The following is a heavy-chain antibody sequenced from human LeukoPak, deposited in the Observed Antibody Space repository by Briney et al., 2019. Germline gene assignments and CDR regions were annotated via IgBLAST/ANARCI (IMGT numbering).Heavy chain of an antibody. CDR2: ISSSSSYI. CDR1: GFTFSSYS. D-gene: IGHD3-16*01. V-gene: IGHV3-21*01. J-gene: IGHJ6*01. CDR3: ARDDAFRGVAMDV. Sequence: GGSLRLSCAASGFTFSSYSMNWVRQAPGKGLEWVSSISSSSSYIYYADSVKGRFTISRDNANNSLYLQMNSLRAEDTAVYYCARDDAFRGVAMDVWGQGTTVTVSS.